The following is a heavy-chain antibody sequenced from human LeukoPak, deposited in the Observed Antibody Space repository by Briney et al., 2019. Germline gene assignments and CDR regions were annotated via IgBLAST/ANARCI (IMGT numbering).Heavy chain of an antibody. CDR2: ICYDGSNN. D-gene: IGHD4-17*01. Sequence: RGRFLRWSSPASAVTFVSCKRVGVGRAPGKGLKWVAVICYDGSNNYYEDSVKGRFTISRDNSKKTLYLQMNSLRAEDTAVYYCAKDIGSTVTTGWFDPWGQGTLVTVSS. V-gene: IGHV3-33*06. CDR1: AVTFVSCK. J-gene: IGHJ5*02. CDR3: AKDIGSTVTTGWFDP.